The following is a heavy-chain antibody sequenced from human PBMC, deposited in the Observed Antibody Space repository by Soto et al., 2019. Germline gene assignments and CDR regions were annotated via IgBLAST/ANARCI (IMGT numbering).Heavy chain of an antibody. CDR2: IYYSGST. D-gene: IGHD3-9*01. CDR1: GGSISSGGYY. CDR3: ASQLIYDILPGYPFDI. V-gene: IGHV4-31*03. J-gene: IGHJ3*02. Sequence: PSETLSLTCTVSGGSISSGGYYWSWIRQHPGKGLEWIGYIYYSGSTYYNPSLKSRVTISVDTSKNQFSLKLSSVTAADTAVYYCASQLIYDILPGYPFDIWGQGTMATVSS.